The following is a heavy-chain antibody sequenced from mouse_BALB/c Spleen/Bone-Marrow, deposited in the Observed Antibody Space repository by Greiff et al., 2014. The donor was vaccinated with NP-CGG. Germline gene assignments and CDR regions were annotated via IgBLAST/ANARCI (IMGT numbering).Heavy chain of an antibody. CDR2: IDPANGNT. CDR3: AAYYYGSSQFAY. Sequence: VHVKQSGAELVKPGASVKLSCTASGFNIKDTYIHWVKQRPEQGLEWIGRIDPANGNTKYDPKFQGKATITADTSSNTAYLQLSSLTSEDTAVYYCAAYYYGSSQFAYWGQGTLVTVSA. D-gene: IGHD1-1*01. CDR1: GFNIKDTY. V-gene: IGHV14-3*02. J-gene: IGHJ3*01.